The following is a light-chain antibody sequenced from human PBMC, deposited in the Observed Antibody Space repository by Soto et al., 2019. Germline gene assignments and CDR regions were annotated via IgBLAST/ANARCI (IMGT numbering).Light chain of an antibody. Sequence: ETVLTLSPAAVSFSPRKRATLSCRASQIVSSYLAWYQQKPGQAPRLHIYDASNRDTGIPARFSGSGSGTDFTLNIICFEAEDFRGYWSPHCTHWRSPSGQGTK. J-gene: IGKJ1*01. CDR1: QIVSSY. CDR3: PHCTHWRSP. CDR2: DAS. V-gene: IGKV3-11*01.